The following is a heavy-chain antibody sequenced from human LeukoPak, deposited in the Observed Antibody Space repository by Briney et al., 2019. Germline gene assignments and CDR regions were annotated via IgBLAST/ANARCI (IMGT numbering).Heavy chain of an antibody. CDR2: IYYSGST. CDR3: ARPGRYYYDSSGYSLDAFDI. Sequence: PSETLSLTCTVSGGSISSSSYYWGWIRQPPGKGLEWIGSIYYSGSTYYNPSLKSRVTISVDTSKNQFSLKLSSVTAADTAVYYCARPGRYYYDSSGYSLDAFDIWGQGTMVTVSS. CDR1: GGSISSSSYY. D-gene: IGHD3-22*01. V-gene: IGHV4-39*07. J-gene: IGHJ3*02.